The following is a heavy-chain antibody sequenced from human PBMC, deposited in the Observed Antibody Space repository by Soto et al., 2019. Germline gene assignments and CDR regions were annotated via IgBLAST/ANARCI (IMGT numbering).Heavy chain of an antibody. CDR2: FDPEDGEA. CDR3: ATVKSSGIAVAGTWWFDP. J-gene: IGHJ5*02. D-gene: IGHD6-19*01. V-gene: IGHV1-24*01. CDR1: GYTLTELS. Sequence: ASVKVSCKVSGYTLTELSMHWVRQAPGKGLEWMGGFDPEDGEAIYAQKFQGRVTMTEDTSTDTAYMELSSLRSEDTAVYYCATVKSSGIAVAGTWWFDPWGQGTLVTVS.